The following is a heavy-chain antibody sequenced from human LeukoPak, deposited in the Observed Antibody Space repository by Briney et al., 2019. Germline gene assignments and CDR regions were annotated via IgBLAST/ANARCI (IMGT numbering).Heavy chain of an antibody. J-gene: IGHJ3*02. CDR2: IWYDGSNK. D-gene: IGHD6-19*01. Sequence: PGGSLRLSCAASGFTFSSYGMHWVRQAPGKGLEWVAVIWYDGSNKYYADSVKGRFTISRDNSKNTLYLQMNSLRAEDTAVYYCARDRIAVALDDAFDIWGQGTMVTVSS. V-gene: IGHV3-33*01. CDR3: ARDRIAVALDDAFDI. CDR1: GFTFSSYG.